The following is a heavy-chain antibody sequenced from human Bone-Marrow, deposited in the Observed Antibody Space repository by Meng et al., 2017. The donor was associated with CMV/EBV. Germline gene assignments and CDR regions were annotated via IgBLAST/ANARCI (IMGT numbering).Heavy chain of an antibody. CDR3: ARERAYQLPHFDY. D-gene: IGHD2-2*01. CDR1: GGSVSSNSYY. Sequence: GSLRLSCTVSGGSVSSNSYYWNWIRQPPGKGLEWIGYIYYSGTTSYNPSLKSRVTISVDTSKNQFSLQLSSVTAADTAVYYCARERAYQLPHFDYWGQGTLVTVSS. V-gene: IGHV4-61*01. CDR2: IYYSGTT. J-gene: IGHJ4*02.